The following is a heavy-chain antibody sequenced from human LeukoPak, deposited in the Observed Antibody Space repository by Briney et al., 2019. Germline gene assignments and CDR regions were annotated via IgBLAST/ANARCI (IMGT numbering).Heavy chain of an antibody. J-gene: IGHJ4*02. CDR3: ARGASYSAY. CDR2: IHYSGST. Sequence: SETLSLTCTVSGGSINSYYWSWTRQSPGKGLEWIGYIHYSGSTNYNPSLKSPVTISVNTSKNQFSLKLSSVTAADTAVYYCARGASYSAYWGQGTLVTVSS. V-gene: IGHV4-59*01. CDR1: GGSINSYY.